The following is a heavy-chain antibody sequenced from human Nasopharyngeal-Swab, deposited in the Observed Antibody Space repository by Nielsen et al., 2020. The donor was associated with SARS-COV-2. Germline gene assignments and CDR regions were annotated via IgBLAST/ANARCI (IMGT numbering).Heavy chain of an antibody. V-gene: IGHV4-30-2*06. CDR3: ARELGARNLYFDS. CDR2: VYHFGNT. J-gene: IGHJ4*02. Sequence: IRKCPGKDMEWIGSVYHFGNTYYNPSLKSRVTLSVDTSKNHFSLELAYVTAADTAVYYCARELGARNLYFDSWDQATLVTVSS. D-gene: IGHD3-10*01.